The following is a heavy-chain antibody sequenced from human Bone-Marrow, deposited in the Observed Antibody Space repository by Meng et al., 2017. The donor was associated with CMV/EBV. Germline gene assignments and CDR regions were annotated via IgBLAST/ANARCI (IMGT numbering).Heavy chain of an antibody. CDR3: ARTGMVVLPAAIYWYFDY. J-gene: IGHJ4*02. CDR2: INPNTGGT. CDR1: GYTFTGHY. Sequence: ASVKVSCKASGYTFTGHYIHWVRQTPGQGLEWMGWINPNTGGTNYAQKFQGRVTMTRDTSISTAYMDLSRLRSDDTAVYYCARTGMVVLPAAIYWYFDYWGQGTLVTVSS. D-gene: IGHD2-2*02. V-gene: IGHV1-2*02.